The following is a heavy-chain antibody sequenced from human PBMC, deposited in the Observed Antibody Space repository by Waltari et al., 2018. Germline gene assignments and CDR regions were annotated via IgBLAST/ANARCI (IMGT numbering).Heavy chain of an antibody. V-gene: IGHV4-59*01. Sequence: QVQLQESGPGLVKPSETLSLTCTVSGGSISSYYWSWIRQPPGKGLEWIGYIYYNGSTNYNPSLKSRGTISVDTSKNQFSLKLSSVTAADTAVYYCARGGPHTIFGVVSFDPWGQGTLVTVSS. D-gene: IGHD3-3*01. CDR2: IYYNGST. CDR3: ARGGPHTIFGVVSFDP. CDR1: GGSISSYY. J-gene: IGHJ5*02.